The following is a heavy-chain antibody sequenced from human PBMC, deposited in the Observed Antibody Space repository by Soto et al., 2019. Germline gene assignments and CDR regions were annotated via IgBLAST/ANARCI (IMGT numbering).Heavy chain of an antibody. Sequence: PGGSLRLSCAASGEFTVSTSFMGWVRQAPGKGLEWVSTFCSDGTTYYADPVTGRFTISRDNSKNTLYLQMNSLRAEDTAVYYCAGGTYYFDYCGQGTLVTVSS. CDR3: AGGTYYFDY. CDR1: GEFTVSTSF. J-gene: IGHJ4*02. D-gene: IGHD1-26*01. V-gene: IGHV3-53*01. CDR2: FCSDGTT.